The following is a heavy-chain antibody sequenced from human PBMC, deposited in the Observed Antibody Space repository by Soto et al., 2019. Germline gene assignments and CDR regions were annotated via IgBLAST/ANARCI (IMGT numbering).Heavy chain of an antibody. J-gene: IGHJ6*02. CDR3: ARMATIPHYYYGMDV. CDR1: GFTFSSYA. Sequence: PGGSLRLSCAASGFTFSSYAMHWVRQAPGKGLEWVAVISYDGSNKYYADSVEGRFTISRDNSKNTLYLQMNSLRAEDTAVYYCARMATIPHYYYGMDVWGQGTTVTVSS. CDR2: ISYDGSNK. V-gene: IGHV3-30-3*01. D-gene: IGHD5-12*01.